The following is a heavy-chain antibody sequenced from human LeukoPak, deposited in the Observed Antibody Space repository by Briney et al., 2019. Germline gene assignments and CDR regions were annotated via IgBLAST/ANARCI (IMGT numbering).Heavy chain of an antibody. CDR3: AKDVTVTHYYYYYGMDV. J-gene: IGHJ6*02. D-gene: IGHD4-17*01. V-gene: IGHV3-21*01. Sequence: PGGSLRLSCAASGFTFSSYSMNWVRQAPGKGLEWVSSISSSSSYIYYADSVKGRFTISRDNAKNSLYLQMNSLRAEDTAVYYCAKDVTVTHYYYYYGMDVWGQGTTVTVSS. CDR2: ISSSSSYI. CDR1: GFTFSSYS.